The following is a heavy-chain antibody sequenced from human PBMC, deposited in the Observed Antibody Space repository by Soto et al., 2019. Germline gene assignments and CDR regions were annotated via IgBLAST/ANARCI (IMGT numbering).Heavy chain of an antibody. CDR3: ARAGIVVVTASDYYGMDV. CDR1: GGSVSSGSYY. V-gene: IGHV4-61*01. D-gene: IGHD2-21*02. CDR2: IYYSGST. J-gene: IGHJ6*02. Sequence: QVQLQESGPGLVKPSETLSLTCTVSGGSVSSGSYYWSWIRQPPGKGLEWIGYIYYSGSTNYNPSLKSRVTISVDTSKNQFSLKLSSVTAADTAVYYCARAGIVVVTASDYYGMDVWGQGPTVTVSS.